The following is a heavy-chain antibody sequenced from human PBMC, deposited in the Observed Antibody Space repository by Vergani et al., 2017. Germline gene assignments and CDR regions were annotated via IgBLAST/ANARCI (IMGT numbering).Heavy chain of an antibody. CDR1: GFTFSSYG. J-gene: IGHJ4*02. Sequence: QVQLVESGGGVVQPGRSLRLSCAASGFTFSSYGMHWVRQAPGKGLEWVAVISYDGSNKYYADSVKGRFTISRDNSKNTLYLQMNSLRAEDTAVYYCAKDSRAYYDFWSGRYYFDYWGQGTLVTVSS. CDR3: AKDSRAYYDFWSGRYYFDY. D-gene: IGHD3-3*01. V-gene: IGHV3-30*18. CDR2: ISYDGSNK.